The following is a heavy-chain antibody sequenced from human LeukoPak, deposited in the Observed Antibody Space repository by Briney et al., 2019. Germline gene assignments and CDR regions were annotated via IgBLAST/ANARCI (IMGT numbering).Heavy chain of an antibody. V-gene: IGHV3-21*01. Sequence: GGSLRLSCAASGFTFSSYSTNWVRQAPGKGLEWVSSISSSSSYIYYADSVKGRFTISRDNAKNSLYLQMNSLRAEDTAVYYCARGPYSSSWYNWFDPWGQGTLVTVSS. CDR2: ISSSSSYI. CDR1: GFTFSSYS. D-gene: IGHD6-13*01. J-gene: IGHJ5*02. CDR3: ARGPYSSSWYNWFDP.